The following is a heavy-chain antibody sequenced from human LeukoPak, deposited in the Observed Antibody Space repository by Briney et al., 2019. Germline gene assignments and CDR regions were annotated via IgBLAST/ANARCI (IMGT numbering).Heavy chain of an antibody. CDR3: ARDVGEYCSSVSCYASDY. CDR1: GYTFTGYY. J-gene: IGHJ4*02. CDR2: INPNSGGT. D-gene: IGHD2-2*01. V-gene: IGHV1-2*02. Sequence: ASVKVSCKASGYTFTGYYMHWVRQAPGQGLEWMGWINPNSGGTNYAQKFQGRVTMTRDTSISTAYMELSRLRSDDTAVYYCARDVGEYCSSVSCYASDYWGQGTPVTVSS.